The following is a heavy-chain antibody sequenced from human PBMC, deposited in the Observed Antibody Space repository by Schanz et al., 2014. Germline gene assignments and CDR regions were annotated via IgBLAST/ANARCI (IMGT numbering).Heavy chain of an antibody. CDR1: GFTFSSYS. D-gene: IGHD6-13*01. Sequence: EVQLVESGGGLVKPGGSLRLSCAASGFTFSSYSMNWVRQAPGKGLEWVSSISSSSSYIYYADSVKGRFTISRDNAKNSLYLQMNSLRAEDTAVYYCAREEGWGIAAAGPKHYYYGMDVGGQWTTITGSS. CDR2: ISSSSSYI. CDR3: AREEGWGIAAAGPKHYYYGMDV. V-gene: IGHV3-21*01. J-gene: IGHJ6*02.